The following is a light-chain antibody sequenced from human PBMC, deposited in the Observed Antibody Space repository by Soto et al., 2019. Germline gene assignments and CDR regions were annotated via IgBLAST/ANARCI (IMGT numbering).Light chain of an antibody. CDR3: QQGYAAPFT. CDR1: QYISTY. J-gene: IGKJ2*01. Sequence: DIQMTQSPSSLSASVGDRVTITCRASQYISTYLHWFQQKPGKAPKVLIYAASNLQGGVPSRFSGSGSGTDFTLTIRSLQPEDFAIFYCQQGYAAPFTFGHGTRLEI. CDR2: AAS. V-gene: IGKV1-39*01.